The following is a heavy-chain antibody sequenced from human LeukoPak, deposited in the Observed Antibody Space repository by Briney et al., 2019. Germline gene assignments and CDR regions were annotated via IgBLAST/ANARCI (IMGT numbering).Heavy chain of an antibody. D-gene: IGHD3-9*01. CDR1: GFTFSTYN. CDR3: ASNFRYLDV. CDR2: ITFSSDYI. V-gene: IGHV3-21*01. Sequence: PGGSLRPSCSASGFTFSTYNMNWVRQAPGKGLEWVSSITFSSDYIYYADSVKGRFTISRDNAKNSLYLQMNSLRAEDTAVYYCASNFRYLDVWGKGTTATVSS. J-gene: IGHJ6*04.